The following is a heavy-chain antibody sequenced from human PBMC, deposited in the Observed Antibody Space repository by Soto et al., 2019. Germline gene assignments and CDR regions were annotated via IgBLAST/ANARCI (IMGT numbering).Heavy chain of an antibody. J-gene: IGHJ5*02. CDR3: ARNGIAVAGTLSKGQRRLQGWFDP. CDR1: GFTFSSYA. V-gene: IGHV3-30-3*01. D-gene: IGHD6-19*01. Sequence: QVQLVESGGGVVQPGRSLRLSCAASGFTFSSYAMHWVRQAPGKGLEWVAVISYDGSNKYYADSVKGRFTISRDNSENTLYLQMNSLRAEDTAVYYCARNGIAVAGTLSKGQRRLQGWFDPWGQGTLVTVSS. CDR2: ISYDGSNK.